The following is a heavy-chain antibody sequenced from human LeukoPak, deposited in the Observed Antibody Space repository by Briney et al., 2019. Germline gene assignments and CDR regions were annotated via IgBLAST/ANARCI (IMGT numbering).Heavy chain of an antibody. CDR1: GFTFSSYA. Sequence: PGGSLRLSCAASGFTFSSYAMSWVRQAPGKGLEWVSAISGSGGSTYYADSVKGRFTISRDKSKNTLYLQMNSLRAEDTAVYYCAKDPRSIAALGEDYWGQGTLVTVSS. D-gene: IGHD6-6*01. CDR2: ISGSGGST. V-gene: IGHV3-23*01. CDR3: AKDPRSIAALGEDY. J-gene: IGHJ4*02.